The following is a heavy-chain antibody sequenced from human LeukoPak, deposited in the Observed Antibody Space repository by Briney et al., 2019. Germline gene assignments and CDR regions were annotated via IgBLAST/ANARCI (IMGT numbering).Heavy chain of an antibody. CDR3: AKHQVEMATIYYYFDY. CDR1: GFTFSDYY. Sequence: GGSLRLSCAASGFTFSDYYMSWIRQAPGKGLEWVSYISSSGSTIYYADSVKGRFTISRDNAKNTLYLQMNSLRAEDTAVYYCAKHQVEMATIYYYFDYWGQGTLVTVSS. V-gene: IGHV3-11*04. D-gene: IGHD5-24*01. J-gene: IGHJ4*02. CDR2: ISSSGSTI.